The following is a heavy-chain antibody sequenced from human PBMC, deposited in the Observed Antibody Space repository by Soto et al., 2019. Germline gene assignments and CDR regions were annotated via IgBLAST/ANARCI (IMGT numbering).Heavy chain of an antibody. CDR2: SIPIFGTA. Sequence: SVKVSCKASGGTFNNYPITWVRQALGQGLEWMGGSIPIFGTANYAQKFQGRVTISVDESTSTAYMELSSLRSEGTAVYYCARGRGYSGDDHYYYFDMDVWGKGTTVTVSS. CDR1: GGTFNNYP. D-gene: IGHD5-12*01. J-gene: IGHJ6*04. CDR3: ARGRGYSGDDHYYYFDMDV. V-gene: IGHV1-69*13.